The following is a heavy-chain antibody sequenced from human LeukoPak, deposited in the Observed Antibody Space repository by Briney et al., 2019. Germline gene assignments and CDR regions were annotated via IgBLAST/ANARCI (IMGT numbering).Heavy chain of an antibody. V-gene: IGHV1-18*01. CDR2: ISAYNGNT. CDR3: ARGPVRYPNYYYGMDV. J-gene: IGHJ6*02. D-gene: IGHD1-1*01. Sequence: GASVKVSCKASGYTFTSSGISWVRQAPGQGLEWMGWISAYNGNTNYAQKLQGRVTMTTDTSTSTAYMELRSLRSDDTAVYYCARGPVRYPNYYYGMDVWGQGTTVTVSS. CDR1: GYTFTSSG.